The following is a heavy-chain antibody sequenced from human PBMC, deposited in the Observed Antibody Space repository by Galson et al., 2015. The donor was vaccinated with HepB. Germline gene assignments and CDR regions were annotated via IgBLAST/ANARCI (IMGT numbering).Heavy chain of an antibody. Sequence: SLRLSCAASGFTFSSYGMHWVRQAPGKGLEWVAVISYDGSNKYYADSVKGRFTISRDNSKNTLYLQMNSLRAEDTAVYYCAKAGAVAGCYFDYWGQGTLVTVSS. CDR2: ISYDGSNK. CDR3: AKAGAVAGCYFDY. V-gene: IGHV3-30*18. J-gene: IGHJ4*02. CDR1: GFTFSSYG. D-gene: IGHD6-19*01.